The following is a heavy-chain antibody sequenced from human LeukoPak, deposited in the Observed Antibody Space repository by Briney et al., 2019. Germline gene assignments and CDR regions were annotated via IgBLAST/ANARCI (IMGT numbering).Heavy chain of an antibody. J-gene: IGHJ4*02. CDR1: GFTFSRYW. CDR2: IVSHARST. Sequence: GGSLRLSCAASGFTFSRYWMQWVRQAPGKGLVLVSHIVSHARSTTSADSLKGRFTPSRDNAKNTLYLQMNSLRAEDTAVYYCVRDNYGVDYWGQGTLVTVSS. V-gene: IGHV3-74*03. D-gene: IGHD3-10*01. CDR3: VRDNYGVDY.